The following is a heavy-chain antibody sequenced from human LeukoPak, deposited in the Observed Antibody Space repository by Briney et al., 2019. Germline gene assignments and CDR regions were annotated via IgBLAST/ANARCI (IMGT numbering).Heavy chain of an antibody. V-gene: IGHV4-31*03. CDR3: ARTVVVVAATPLDYFDY. CDR2: IYYSGST. D-gene: IGHD2-15*01. J-gene: IGHJ4*02. CDR1: GGSISSGGYY. Sequence: SQTLSLTCTVSGGSISSGGYYWSWIRQHPGKGLEWIGYIYYSGSTYYNPSLKSRVNISVDTSKNQFSLKLSSVTAADTAVYYCARTVVVVAATPLDYFDYWGQGTLVTVSS.